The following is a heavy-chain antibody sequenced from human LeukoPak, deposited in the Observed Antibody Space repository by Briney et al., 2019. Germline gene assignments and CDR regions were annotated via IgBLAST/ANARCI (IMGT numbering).Heavy chain of an antibody. V-gene: IGHV4-39*02. CDR3: ARESVQHSSVLLDY. CDR1: GGSISSSSYY. J-gene: IGHJ4*02. D-gene: IGHD6-19*01. CDR2: IYYSGST. Sequence: SETLSLTCTVSGGSISSSSYYWGWIRQPPGKGLEWIGSIYYSGSTYYNPSLKSRVTISVDTSKNQFSLKLSSVTAADTAVYYCARESVQHSSVLLDYWGQGTLVTVSS.